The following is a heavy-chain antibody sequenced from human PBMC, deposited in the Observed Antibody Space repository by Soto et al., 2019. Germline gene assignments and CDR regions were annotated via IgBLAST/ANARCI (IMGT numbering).Heavy chain of an antibody. D-gene: IGHD2-2*02. CDR1: GGTFSSYA. J-gene: IGHJ6*02. V-gene: IGHV1-69*13. Sequence: SVKVSCKASGGTFSSYAISWVRQAPGQGLEWMGGIIPIFGTANYAQKFQGRVTITADESTSTAYMELSSLRSEDTAVYYCARPGLPAAIIMDHHYYYYYGMDVWGQGTTVSV. CDR3: ARPGLPAAIIMDHHYYYYYGMDV. CDR2: IIPIFGTA.